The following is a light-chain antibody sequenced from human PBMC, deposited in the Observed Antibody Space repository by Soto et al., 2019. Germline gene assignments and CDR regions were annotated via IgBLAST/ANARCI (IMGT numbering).Light chain of an antibody. J-gene: IGKJ1*01. CDR1: QTISSW. Sequence: DLPMTQSPSTLSGSVGDRVTITCRASQTISSWLAWYQQKPGKAPKLLIYKASTVKSGVPSRFSGSGSGTEFTLTISSLQPDDFATYYCQHYNSYSEAFGQGTKVELK. V-gene: IGKV1-5*03. CDR2: KAS. CDR3: QHYNSYSEA.